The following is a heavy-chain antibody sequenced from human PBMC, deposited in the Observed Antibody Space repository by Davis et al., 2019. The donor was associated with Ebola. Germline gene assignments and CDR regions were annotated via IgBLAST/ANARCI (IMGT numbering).Heavy chain of an antibody. CDR2: INHSGST. CDR3: ARGRQMGWFDP. D-gene: IGHD5-24*01. CDR1: GGSISNYY. V-gene: IGHV4-34*01. Sequence: SETLSLTCTVSGGSISNYYWSWIRQPPGKGLEWIGEINHSGSTNYNPSLKSRVTISVDTSKNQFSLKLSSVTAADTAVYYCARGRQMGWFDPWGQGTLVTVSS. J-gene: IGHJ5*02.